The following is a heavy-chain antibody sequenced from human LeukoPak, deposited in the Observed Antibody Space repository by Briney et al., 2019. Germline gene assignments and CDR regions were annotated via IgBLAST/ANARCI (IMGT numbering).Heavy chain of an antibody. D-gene: IGHD3-10*01. CDR3: ARNSRPIGSGSYYYASNWFDP. CDR1: GYSFTSYW. J-gene: IGHJ5*02. Sequence: GESLKISCKGSGYSFTSYWIGWVRQMPGKGLEWMGIIYPGDSDTRYSSSFQGQVTISADKSISTAYLQWSSLKASDTAMYYCARNSRPIGSGSYYYASNWFDPWGQGTLVTVSS. V-gene: IGHV5-51*01. CDR2: IYPGDSDT.